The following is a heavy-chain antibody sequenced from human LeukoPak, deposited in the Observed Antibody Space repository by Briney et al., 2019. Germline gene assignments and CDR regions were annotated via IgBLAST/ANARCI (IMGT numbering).Heavy chain of an antibody. V-gene: IGHV4-61*01. CDR1: GGSVSSGSYY. CDR2: IYYSGST. CDR3: ASSVRGVDY. Sequence: SETLSLTCTVSGGSVSSGSYYWSWIRQPPGKGLEWIGYIYYSGSTNYNPSLKSRVTISVDTSKNQFSLKLSSVTAADTAVYHCASSVRGVDYWGQGTLVTVSS. D-gene: IGHD3-10*01. J-gene: IGHJ4*02.